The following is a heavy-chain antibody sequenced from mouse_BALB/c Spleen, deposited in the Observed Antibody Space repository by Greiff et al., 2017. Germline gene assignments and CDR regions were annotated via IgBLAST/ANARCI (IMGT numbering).Heavy chain of an antibody. CDR2: IWGDGST. CDR1: GFSLTGYG. V-gene: IGHV2-6-7*01. D-gene: IGHD1-1*01. Sequence: QVQLKESGPGLVAPSQSLSITCTVSGFSLTGYGVNWVRQPPGKGLEWLGMIWGDGSTDYNSALKSRLSISKDNSKSQVFLKMNRLQTDDTARYYCARVHYDGSSPGYFDGWGAGTTVTVAS. CDR3: ARVHYDGSSPGYFDG. J-gene: IGHJ1*01.